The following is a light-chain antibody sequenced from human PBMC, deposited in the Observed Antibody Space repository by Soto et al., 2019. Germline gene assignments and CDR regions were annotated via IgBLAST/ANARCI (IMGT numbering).Light chain of an antibody. V-gene: IGLV1-40*01. J-gene: IGLJ1*01. CDR3: QSFDSSRFYV. Sequence: QSFLTQPPSVSGAAGQRVTISCTGSSSNIGTGYDVHWYQQLPGTAPKLLIYGNSNRPSGVPDRFSGSKSGTSASLAITGLQAEDEADYYCQSFDSSRFYVLGTGTKV. CDR2: GNS. CDR1: SSNIGTGYD.